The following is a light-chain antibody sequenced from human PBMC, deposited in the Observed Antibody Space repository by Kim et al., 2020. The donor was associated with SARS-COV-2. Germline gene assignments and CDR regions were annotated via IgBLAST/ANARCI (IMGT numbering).Light chain of an antibody. CDR3: QKYNSAPLT. CDR1: QGIRNF. Sequence: ASVGDRVTITCRASQGIRNFLAWYQQKPGKVPKLLIYAASTLQSGVPSRFSGSGSGPDFTLTISSLQPEDVATYYCQKYNSAPLTFGGGTKVDIK. V-gene: IGKV1-27*01. J-gene: IGKJ4*01. CDR2: AAS.